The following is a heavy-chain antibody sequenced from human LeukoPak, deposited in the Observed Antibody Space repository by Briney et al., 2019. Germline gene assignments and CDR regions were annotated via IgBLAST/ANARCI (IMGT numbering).Heavy chain of an antibody. CDR3: ARDRGVTMVRGVIDSFDY. J-gene: IGHJ4*02. CDR1: GYTFTNYA. Sequence: GASVKVSCKASGYTFTNYAMHWVRQAPGQRLEWMGWINAGNGNTKFSQKFQGRVTITRDTSASTAYMKLSSLRSEDTAVYYCARDRGVTMVRGVIDSFDYRGQGTLVTVSS. D-gene: IGHD3-10*01. CDR2: INAGNGNT. V-gene: IGHV1-3*01.